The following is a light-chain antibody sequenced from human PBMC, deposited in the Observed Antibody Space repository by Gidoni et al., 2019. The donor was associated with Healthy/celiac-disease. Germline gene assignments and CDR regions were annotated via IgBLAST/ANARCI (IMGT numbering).Light chain of an antibody. CDR3: QSYDSSLSAVV. V-gene: IGLV1-40*01. J-gene: IGLJ2*01. CDR2: GNS. CDR1: SPNIGAGYD. Sequence: QSVLTQPPSVSGAPGQRVTISCTGRSPNIGAGYDVHWYHQLPGTAPKLLLYGNSNRPSGVPDRFSGSKSGTSASLAITGLQAEDEADYYCQSYDSSLSAVVFGGGTKLTVL.